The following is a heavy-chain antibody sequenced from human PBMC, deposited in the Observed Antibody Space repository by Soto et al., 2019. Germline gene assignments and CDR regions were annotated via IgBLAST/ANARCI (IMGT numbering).Heavy chain of an antibody. CDR1: GYTFTSHD. CDR3: ARGRRITIFGVVISNYYYYMDV. D-gene: IGHD3-3*01. V-gene: IGHV1-8*01. J-gene: IGHJ6*03. Sequence: ASVKVSCKASGYTFTSHDINWVRQATGQGLEWMGWMNPNSGNTGYAQKFQGRVTMTRNTSISTAYMELSSLRSEDTAVYYCARGRRITIFGVVISNYYYYMDVWGKGTTVTVSS. CDR2: MNPNSGNT.